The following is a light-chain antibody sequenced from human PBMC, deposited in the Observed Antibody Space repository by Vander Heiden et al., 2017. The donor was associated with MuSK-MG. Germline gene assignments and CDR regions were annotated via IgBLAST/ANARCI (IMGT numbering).Light chain of an antibody. Sequence: QSALTQPASVSGAPGQSITISCTGTSSDVGGYKYVSWYQQHPGNAPKLMFYDVSYRPSGVAHRFSGSKAGTTASPTISGLQAEDEADYYCSSYRSISTLVFGGGTKLTVL. CDR1: SSDVGGYKY. CDR2: DVS. J-gene: IGLJ2*01. V-gene: IGLV2-14*03. CDR3: SSYRSISTLV.